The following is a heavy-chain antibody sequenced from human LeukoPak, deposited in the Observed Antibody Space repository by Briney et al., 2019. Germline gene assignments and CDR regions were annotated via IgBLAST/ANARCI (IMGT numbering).Heavy chain of an antibody. CDR2: IYYSGST. Sequence: PSETLSLTCTVSGGSISSYYWSWIRQPPGKGLEWIGYIYYSGSTNYNPSLKRRVTISVDTSKNQFSLKLSSVTAADTAVYYCAISYYDILTGYSSAFDYWGQGTLVTVSS. J-gene: IGHJ4*02. CDR1: GGSISSYY. CDR3: AISYYDILTGYSSAFDY. D-gene: IGHD3-9*01. V-gene: IGHV4-59*01.